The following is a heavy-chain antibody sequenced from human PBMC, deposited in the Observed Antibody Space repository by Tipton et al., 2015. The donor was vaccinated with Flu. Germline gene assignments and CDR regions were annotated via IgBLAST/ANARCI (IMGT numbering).Heavy chain of an antibody. J-gene: IGHJ4*02. Sequence: SLRLSCAASGFTFSDLYMDWVRQAPGKGLEWVGRIRKKVNSYSTEYAASVEGRFTISRDDSKNSLYLQMNSLKTEDTAEYQCASLYCGADCYSGYWGQGTLVTVSS. CDR2: IRKKVNSYST. CDR3: ASLYCGADCYSGY. CDR1: GFTFSDLY. V-gene: IGHV3-72*01. D-gene: IGHD2-21*02.